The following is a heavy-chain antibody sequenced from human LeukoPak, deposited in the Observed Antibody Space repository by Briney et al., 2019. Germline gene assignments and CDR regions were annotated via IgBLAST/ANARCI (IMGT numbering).Heavy chain of an antibody. CDR2: IYYSGST. V-gene: IGHV4-59*01. Sequence: NPSETLSLTCTVSGGSISSYYWSWVRQPPGKGLEYIGYIYYSGSTDYNPSLKSRVTISVDTSKNQFSLKLSSVTAADTAVYYCAGTVYSSSCYDYWGQGTLVTVS. D-gene: IGHD6-13*01. CDR1: GGSISSYY. J-gene: IGHJ4*02. CDR3: AGTVYSSSCYDY.